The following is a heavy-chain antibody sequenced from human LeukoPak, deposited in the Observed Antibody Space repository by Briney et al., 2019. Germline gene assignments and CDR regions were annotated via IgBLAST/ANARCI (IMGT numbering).Heavy chain of an antibody. CDR2: ISGSGGST. CDR3: AKVSGGGYYDSIPERDY. Sequence: GGSLRLSCAASGFTFSSYAMSWVRQAPGKGLEWVSAISGSGGSTYYAGSVKGRFTISRDNSKNTLYLQMNSLRAEDTAVYYCAKVSGGGYYDSIPERDYWGQGTLVTVSS. J-gene: IGHJ4*02. D-gene: IGHD3-22*01. CDR1: GFTFSSYA. V-gene: IGHV3-23*01.